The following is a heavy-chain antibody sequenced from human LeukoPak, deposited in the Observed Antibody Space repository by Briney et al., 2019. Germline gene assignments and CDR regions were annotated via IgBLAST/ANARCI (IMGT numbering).Heavy chain of an antibody. CDR2: ISGDGGST. V-gene: IGHV3-43*02. CDR3: AKEGYYYDSSGYYYDY. D-gene: IGHD3-22*01. CDR1: GFTFDDYA. J-gene: IGHJ4*02. Sequence: GGSLRLSCAASGFTFDDYAMHWVRQAPGKGLEWVSLISGDGGSTYYADSVKGRFTISRDNSKNSLYLQMDSLRTEDTALYYCAKEGYYYDSSGYYYDYWGQGTLVTVSS.